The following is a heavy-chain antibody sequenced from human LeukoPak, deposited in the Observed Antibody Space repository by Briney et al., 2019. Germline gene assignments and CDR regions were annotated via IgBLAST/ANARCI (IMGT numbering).Heavy chain of an antibody. Sequence: GGSLRLSCAASGFTFSSYSMNWVRQAPGKGLEWVSYISSSSSTIYYADSVKGRFTISRDNAKNSLYLQMNSLRAEDTAVYYCARVIRYFDWLLPDYFDYWGQGTLVTVSS. J-gene: IGHJ4*02. CDR1: GFTFSSYS. V-gene: IGHV3-48*01. CDR2: ISSSSSTI. D-gene: IGHD3-9*01. CDR3: ARVIRYFDWLLPDYFDY.